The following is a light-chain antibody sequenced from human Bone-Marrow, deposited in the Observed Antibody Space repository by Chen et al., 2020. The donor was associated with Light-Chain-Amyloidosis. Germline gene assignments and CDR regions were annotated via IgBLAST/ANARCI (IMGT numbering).Light chain of an antibody. CDR1: SSDVGGYNF. V-gene: IGLV2-14*01. CDR3: SSYRSGSYVL. J-gene: IGLJ2*01. CDR2: EVN. Sequence: QSALTQPASVSGSPGQSITISCAGTSSDVGGYNFVSWYQQNAGKVPRLIIYEVNHRPSGVSTRFSASKSGNTASLTISGLQTEDEGDYCSSYRSGSYVLFGGGTKLTVL.